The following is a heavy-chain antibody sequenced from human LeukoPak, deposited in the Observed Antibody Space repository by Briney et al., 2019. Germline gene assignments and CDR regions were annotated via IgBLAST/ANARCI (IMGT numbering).Heavy chain of an antibody. Sequence: GGSLRLSCVASGFTFSTYWMHWVRQAPGKGLVWVSRISYDGSSTNYADSVKGRFSISRDNAKNTLYLQMNSLRAEDTAVYYCARDQRVAYSSSWYGGAFDIWGQGTMVTVSS. D-gene: IGHD6-13*01. J-gene: IGHJ3*02. CDR3: ARDQRVAYSSSWYGGAFDI. CDR1: GFTFSTYW. CDR2: ISYDGSST. V-gene: IGHV3-74*01.